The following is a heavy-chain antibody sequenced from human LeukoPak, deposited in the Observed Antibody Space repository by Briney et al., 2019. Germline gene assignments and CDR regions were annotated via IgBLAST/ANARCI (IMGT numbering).Heavy chain of an antibody. CDR2: ISSSSSTI. CDR1: GFTFSSYS. D-gene: IGHD4-17*01. CDR3: ARDKDVRGDYGSYFDY. Sequence: GGSLRLSCAASGFTFSSYSMNWVRQAPGKGLEWVSYISSSSSTIYYADSVKGRFTISRDNAKNSLYLQVNSLRAEDTAVYYCARDKDVRGDYGSYFDYWGQGTLVTVSS. V-gene: IGHV3-48*01. J-gene: IGHJ4*02.